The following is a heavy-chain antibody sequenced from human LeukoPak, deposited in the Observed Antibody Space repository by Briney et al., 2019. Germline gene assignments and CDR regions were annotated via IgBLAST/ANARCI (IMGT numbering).Heavy chain of an antibody. CDR1: GFTFSDYY. V-gene: IGHV3-33*08. CDR3: ARTRYGDYAFDY. Sequence: GGSLRLSCAASGFTFSDYYMSWIRQAPGKGLEWVAFIRYDGSNKYYADSVKGRFTISRDNSKNTLYLQMNSLRAEDTAVYYCARTRYGDYAFDYWGQGTLVTVSS. J-gene: IGHJ4*02. CDR2: IRYDGSNK. D-gene: IGHD4-17*01.